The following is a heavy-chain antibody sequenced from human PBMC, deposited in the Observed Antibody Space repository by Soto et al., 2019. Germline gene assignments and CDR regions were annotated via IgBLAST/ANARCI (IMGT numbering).Heavy chain of an antibody. CDR2: IYHSGST. D-gene: IGHD2-2*01. Sequence: SATLSLTCAVSGGSIISGGYSWSWIRQPPGKGLEWIGYIYHSGSTYYNPSLKSRVTISVDRSKNQFSLKLSSVTAADTAVYYCARVPPRWGQVTLVTVS. CDR3: ARVPPR. J-gene: IGHJ4*02. V-gene: IGHV4-30-2*01. CDR1: GGSIISGGYS.